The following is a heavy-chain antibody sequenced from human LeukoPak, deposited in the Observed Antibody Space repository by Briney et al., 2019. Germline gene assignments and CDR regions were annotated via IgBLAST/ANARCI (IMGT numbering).Heavy chain of an antibody. J-gene: IGHJ4*02. CDR2: FDPEDGET. V-gene: IGHV1-24*01. CDR3: ARAPSGYSYGFRYYFDY. Sequence: ASVKVSCKVSGYTLTELSMHWVRQAPGKGLERMGGFDPEDGETIYAQKFQGRVTMTEDTSTDTAYMELSSLRSEDTAVYYCARAPSGYSYGFRYYFDYWGQGTLVTVSS. CDR1: GYTLTELS. D-gene: IGHD5-18*01.